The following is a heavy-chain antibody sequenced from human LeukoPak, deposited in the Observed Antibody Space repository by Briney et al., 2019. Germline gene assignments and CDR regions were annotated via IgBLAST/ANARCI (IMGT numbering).Heavy chain of an antibody. CDR3: ARGQSSLGSPYYFDY. D-gene: IGHD3-16*01. CDR2: IIPMYGRG. V-gene: IGHV1-69*13. Sequence: AASVKVSCKASGGTFTNYAISWVRQAPGQGLEWMGGIIPMYGRGNYAQKFQGRVTITADESTSTVYMELRSLTSEDTAVYYCARGQSSLGSPYYFDYWGQGTLVTVSS. CDR1: GGTFTNYA. J-gene: IGHJ4*02.